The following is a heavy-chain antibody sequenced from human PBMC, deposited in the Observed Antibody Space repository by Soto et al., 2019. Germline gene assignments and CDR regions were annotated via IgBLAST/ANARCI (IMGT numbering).Heavy chain of an antibody. CDR1: GGTFSGHA. CDR3: ARLPNCGYRFDS. D-gene: IGHD5-12*01. J-gene: IGHJ4*02. V-gene: IGHV1-69*06. CDR2: LIPLFGTT. Sequence: QVQLVQSGAEVKKPGSSVKVSCEASGGTFSGHAISWVRQAPGQGPEWMGGLIPLFGTTQHAQNFQDRLTITPNNSTSTAYLELTSLRFEDTAIYSCARLPNCGYRFDSWGQGTLVTVSS.